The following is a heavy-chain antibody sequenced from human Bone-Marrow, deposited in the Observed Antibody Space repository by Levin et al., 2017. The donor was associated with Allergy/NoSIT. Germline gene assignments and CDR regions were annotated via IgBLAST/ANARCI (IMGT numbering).Heavy chain of an antibody. V-gene: IGHV3-48*02. CDR3: ARETAYDFDY. Sequence: GGSLRLSCAASGFTFSTYSMDWVRQAPGKGLEWVSYISSRSDTIYYADSVKGRFTISRDNAKNSLYLQMNSLRDEDTAVYYCARETAYDFDYWGQGTLVTVSS. CDR2: ISSRSDTI. CDR1: GFTFSTYS. D-gene: IGHD2-21*02. J-gene: IGHJ4*02.